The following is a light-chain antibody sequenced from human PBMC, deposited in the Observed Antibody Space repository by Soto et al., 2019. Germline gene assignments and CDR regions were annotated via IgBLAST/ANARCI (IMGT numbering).Light chain of an antibody. CDR3: SSYAGDYVYV. CDR2: EGT. J-gene: IGLJ1*01. V-gene: IGLV2-23*01. Sequence: QSAPSQPSSVCGSPGQSSTIPCTGTISDVGSYNLVSWFQQHPGKVPKLIIYEGTKRPSGVSDRFSGYKSGNTASLTISGLQAEDEADYYCSSYAGDYVYVFGTGTKVTV. CDR1: ISDVGSYNL.